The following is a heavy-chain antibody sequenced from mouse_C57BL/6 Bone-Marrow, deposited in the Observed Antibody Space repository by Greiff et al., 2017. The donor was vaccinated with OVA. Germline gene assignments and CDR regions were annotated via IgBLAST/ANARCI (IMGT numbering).Heavy chain of an antibody. J-gene: IGHJ4*01. V-gene: IGHV7-1*01. CDR3: ARDSPYGYYAMDY. CDR2: SRNKANDYTT. CDR1: GFTFSDFY. D-gene: IGHD1-1*02. Sequence: EVNVVESGGGLVQSGRSLRLSCATSGFTFSDFYMEWVRQAPGKGLEWIAASRNKANDYTTEYSASVKGRFIVSRDTSQSILYLQMNALRAEDTAIYYCARDSPYGYYAMDYRGQGASVTVSS.